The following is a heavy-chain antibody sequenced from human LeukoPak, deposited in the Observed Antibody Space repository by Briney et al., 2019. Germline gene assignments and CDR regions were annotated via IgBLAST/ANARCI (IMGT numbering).Heavy chain of an antibody. CDR1: GFNVSSNY. CDR2: ISSSGSTI. J-gene: IGHJ3*02. D-gene: IGHD3-22*01. V-gene: IGHV3-48*03. CDR3: ARHGQPNYYDSSGYTAVDAFDI. Sequence: PGGSLRLSCEASGFNVSSNYMTWVRQAPGKGLEWVSYISSSGSTIYYADSVKGRFTISRDNAKNSLYLQMNSLRAEDTAVYYCARHGQPNYYDSSGYTAVDAFDIWGQGTMVTVSS.